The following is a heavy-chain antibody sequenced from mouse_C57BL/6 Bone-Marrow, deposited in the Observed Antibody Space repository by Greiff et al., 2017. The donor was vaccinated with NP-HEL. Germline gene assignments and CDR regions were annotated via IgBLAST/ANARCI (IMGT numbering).Heavy chain of an antibody. J-gene: IGHJ3*01. D-gene: IGHD2-5*01. CDR2: IDPSDSYT. Sequence: QVQLQQPGAELVRPGTSVKLSCKASGYTFTSYWMHWVKQRPGQGLEWIGVIDPSDSYTNYNQKFKGKATLTVDTSSSTAYMQLSSLTSEDSAVYYCARLVYYSNSPWFAYWGQGTLVTVSA. V-gene: IGHV1-59*01. CDR1: GYTFTSYW. CDR3: ARLVYYSNSPWFAY.